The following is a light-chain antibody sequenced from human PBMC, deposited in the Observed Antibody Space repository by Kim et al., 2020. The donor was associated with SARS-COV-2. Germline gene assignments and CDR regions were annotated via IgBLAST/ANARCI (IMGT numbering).Light chain of an antibody. V-gene: IGLV2-14*04. CDR3: SSYSSSDIVL. J-gene: IGLJ2*01. CDR2: DVT. CDR1: SSDVGGYNY. Sequence: GQSLSSSCTGTSSDVGGYNYVSWFQQHPGKAPKVIIYDVTKRPSGGSNRFSGSKSGNTASLTISGLQTDDEADYYCSSYSSSDIVLFGGGTQLTVL.